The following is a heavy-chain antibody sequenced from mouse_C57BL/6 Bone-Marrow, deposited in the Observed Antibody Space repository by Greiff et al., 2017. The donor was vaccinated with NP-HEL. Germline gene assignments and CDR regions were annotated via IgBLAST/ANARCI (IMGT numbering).Heavy chain of an antibody. J-gene: IGHJ1*03. CDR2: SRNKANDYTT. CDR1: GFTFSDFY. D-gene: IGHD2-3*01. V-gene: IGHV7-1*01. CDR3: ARDALGDGYYVWYFDV. Sequence: EVKVVESGGGLVQSGRSLRLSCATSGFTFSDFYMEWVRQAPGKGLEWIAASRNKANDYTTEYSASVKGRFIVSRDTSQSILYLQMNALRAEDTAIYYCARDALGDGYYVWYFDVWGTGTTVTVSS.